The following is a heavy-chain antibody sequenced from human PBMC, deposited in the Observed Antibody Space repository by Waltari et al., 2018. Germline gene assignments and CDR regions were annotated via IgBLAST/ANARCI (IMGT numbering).Heavy chain of an antibody. CDR1: GFTFSSYW. D-gene: IGHD6-6*01. CDR2: INSDGSST. CDR3: ARDLSSSPNYYYMDV. J-gene: IGHJ6*03. Sequence: EVQLVESGGGLVQPGGSLRLSCAASGFTFSSYWMHWVRQAPGKGLVWVSRINSDGSSTSYADSVKGRYTISRDNAKNTLYLQMNSLRAEDTAVYYCARDLSSSPNYYYMDVWGKGTTVTVSS. V-gene: IGHV3-74*01.